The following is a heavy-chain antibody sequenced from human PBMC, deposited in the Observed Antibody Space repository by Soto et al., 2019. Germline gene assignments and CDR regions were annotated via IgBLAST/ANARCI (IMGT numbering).Heavy chain of an antibody. CDR2: IYFSGST. D-gene: IGHD2-2*01. Sequence: SETLSLTWTVSGASINSGGYYWRWVRQLPGKGLEWIGYIYFSGSTYYNPSLESRVIISLDTSQNQFSLKLSSVTDADTAVYYCAREVKICSSTSCLNWFDPWGQGTLVTVSS. J-gene: IGHJ5*02. CDR1: GASINSGGYY. CDR3: AREVKICSSTSCLNWFDP. V-gene: IGHV4-31*02.